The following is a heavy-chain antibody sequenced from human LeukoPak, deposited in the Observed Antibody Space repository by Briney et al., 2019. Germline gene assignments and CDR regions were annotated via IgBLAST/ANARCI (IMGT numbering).Heavy chain of an antibody. J-gene: IGHJ6*03. Sequence: SVKVSCKASGGTFSSYAISWVRQAPGQGLEWMGGIIPIFGTANYAQKFQGRVTITTDESTSTAYMELSSLRSEDTAVYYCASGPIRAARCYYYYYMDVWGKGTTVTVSS. CDR2: IIPIFGTA. D-gene: IGHD6-6*01. CDR1: GGTFSSYA. CDR3: ASGPIRAARCYYYYYMDV. V-gene: IGHV1-69*05.